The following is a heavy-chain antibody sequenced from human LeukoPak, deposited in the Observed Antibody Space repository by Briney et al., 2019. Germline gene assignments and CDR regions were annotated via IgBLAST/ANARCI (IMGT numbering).Heavy chain of an antibody. CDR2: IYYSGST. D-gene: IGHD3-10*01. CDR1: GDSISSYY. Sequence: SETLSLTCTVSGDSISSYYWSWIRQPPGKGLEWIGYIYYSGSTNYNPSLKSRVTISVDTSKNQFSLKLSSVTAADTAVYYCARQSYGSGSYSLDYWGQGTLVTVSS. CDR3: ARQSYGSGSYSLDY. V-gene: IGHV4-59*08. J-gene: IGHJ4*02.